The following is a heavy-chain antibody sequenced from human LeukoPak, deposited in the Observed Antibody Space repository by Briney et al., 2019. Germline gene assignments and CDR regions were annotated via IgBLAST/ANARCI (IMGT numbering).Heavy chain of an antibody. CDR3: GRRGGAAALDMNWFDP. CDR2: ISPNSGGT. V-gene: IGHV1-2*02. D-gene: IGHD6-25*01. CDR1: GYTFTDYY. J-gene: IGHJ5*02. Sequence: ASVKVSCKASGYTFTDYYMHWVRQAPAQGLEWLGWISPNSGGTNYAQKFQGRVTLTSDTPISTAYMELTRPTYEDTAVYYCGRRGGAAALDMNWFDPWGQGTLVTVSS.